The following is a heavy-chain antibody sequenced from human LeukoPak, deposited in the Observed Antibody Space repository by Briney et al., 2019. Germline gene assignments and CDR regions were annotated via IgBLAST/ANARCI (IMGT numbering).Heavy chain of an antibody. J-gene: IGHJ4*02. CDR3: ASGGERYSSGWYGDY. CDR1: GYTFTGYY. Sequence: ATVKVSCKASGYTFTGYYMHWVRQAPGQGLEWMGWINPNSGGTKYAQKFQGRVTMTRDTSISTAYMELSRLTSDDTAVYYCASGGERYSSGWYGDYWGQRTLVTVSS. D-gene: IGHD6-19*01. CDR2: INPNSGGT. V-gene: IGHV1-2*02.